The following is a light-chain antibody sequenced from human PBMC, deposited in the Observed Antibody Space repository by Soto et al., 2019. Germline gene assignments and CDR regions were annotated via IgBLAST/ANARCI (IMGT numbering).Light chain of an antibody. CDR3: CSYAGTHYV. V-gene: IGLV2-11*01. Sequence: QSALTQPRSVSGSPGQSVTISCTGTNSDVGGYNYVSWYQQYPGKAPKLMIYDVTKRPSGVPDRFSGSKSGNTASLTISGLQAEDEADYYCCSYAGTHYVFGTGIKLTVL. CDR2: DVT. J-gene: IGLJ1*01. CDR1: NSDVGGYNY.